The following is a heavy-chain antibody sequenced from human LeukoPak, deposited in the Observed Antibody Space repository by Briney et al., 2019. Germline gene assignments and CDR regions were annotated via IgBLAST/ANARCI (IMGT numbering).Heavy chain of an antibody. D-gene: IGHD2-15*01. CDR1: EFTFGSYE. V-gene: IGHV3-48*03. CDR2: ISSTGSTK. J-gene: IGHJ3*02. CDR3: ARIFSGGPTGHAFDI. Sequence: AGGSLRLSCAASEFTFGSYEMNRVRQAPGKGLEWLSYISSTGSTKYYADSVKGRFTISRDNAKNSLYLQMNSLRAEDTAVYYCARIFSGGPTGHAFDIWGQGTMVTVSS.